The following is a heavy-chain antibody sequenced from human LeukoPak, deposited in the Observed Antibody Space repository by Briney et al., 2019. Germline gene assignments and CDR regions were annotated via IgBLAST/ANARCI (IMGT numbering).Heavy chain of an antibody. CDR1: GGTFSSYT. Sequence: SVKVSCKASGGTFSSYTISWVRQAPGQGLEWMGRIIPILGIANYAQKFQGRVTITADKSTSTAYMELSSLRSEDTAAYYCARGPGDYDFWSGYYSEGYFDYWGQGTLVTVSP. D-gene: IGHD3-3*01. CDR2: IIPILGIA. V-gene: IGHV1-69*02. CDR3: ARGPGDYDFWSGYYSEGYFDY. J-gene: IGHJ4*02.